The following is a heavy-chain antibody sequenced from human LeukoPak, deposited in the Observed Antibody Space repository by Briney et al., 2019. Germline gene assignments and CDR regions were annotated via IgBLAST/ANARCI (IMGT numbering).Heavy chain of an antibody. D-gene: IGHD2-2*01. CDR3: ARGDIVVVLDYYYYYGMDV. Sequence: PSETLSLTCTVSGGSVSSGSYYWSWIRQPPGKGLEWIGYIYYSGSTNYNPSLKSRVTISVDTSKNQFSLKLSSVTAADTAVYYCARGDIVVVLDYYYYYGMDVWGQGTTVTVSS. CDR1: GGSVSSGSYY. V-gene: IGHV4-61*01. J-gene: IGHJ6*02. CDR2: IYYSGST.